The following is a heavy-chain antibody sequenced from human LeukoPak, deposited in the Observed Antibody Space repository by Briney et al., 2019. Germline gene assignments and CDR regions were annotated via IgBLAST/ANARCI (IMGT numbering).Heavy chain of an antibody. CDR2: ISSSSSYI. D-gene: IGHD3-22*01. Sequence: GGSLRLSCAASGFTFSSYSMNWVRQAPGKGLEWVSSISSSSSYIYYADSVKGRFTISRDNAKNSLYLQMNSLRAEDTAVYYCASYYDSSGYYYVFDYWGQGTLVTASS. V-gene: IGHV3-21*01. CDR3: ASYYDSSGYYYVFDY. CDR1: GFTFSSYS. J-gene: IGHJ4*02.